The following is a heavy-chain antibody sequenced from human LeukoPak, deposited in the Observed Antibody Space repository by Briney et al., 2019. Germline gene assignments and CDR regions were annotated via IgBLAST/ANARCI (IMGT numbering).Heavy chain of an antibody. CDR1: GFSFMNAW. D-gene: IGHD2/OR15-2a*01. V-gene: IGHV3-15*01. CDR2: IKSNADGGTP. CDR3: TTFYHEYSPY. J-gene: IGHJ4*02. Sequence: PGGSLRLSCAASGFSFMNAWMIWVRRAPGKGLEWVGRIKSNADGGTPDYAAPARGRFTISRDDSKNTLYLQINSLKTEDTAVYYCTTFYHEYSPYWGRGTLVTVSS.